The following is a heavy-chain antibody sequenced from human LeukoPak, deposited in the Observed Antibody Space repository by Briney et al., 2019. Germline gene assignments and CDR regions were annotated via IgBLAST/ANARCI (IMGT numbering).Heavy chain of an antibody. D-gene: IGHD2/OR15-2a*01. J-gene: IGHJ4*02. CDR3: AKDSAKKYDDY. CDR2: ISGSDGTT. Sequence: GGSLRLSCAASGFTFSNYAMSWVRQAPGEGLEWVSGISGSDGTTYYADSVKGRFTISRDNSKNTLYLQMNGLRAEDTAVYYCAKDSAKKYDDYWGQGTLVTVSS. CDR1: GFTFSNYA. V-gene: IGHV3-23*01.